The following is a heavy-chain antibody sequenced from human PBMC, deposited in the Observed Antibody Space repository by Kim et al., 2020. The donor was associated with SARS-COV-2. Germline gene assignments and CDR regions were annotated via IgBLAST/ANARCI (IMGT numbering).Heavy chain of an antibody. D-gene: IGHD2-21*02. CDR2: IKSKTDGGTT. V-gene: IGHV3-15*01. Sequence: GGSLRLSCAASGFTFSNAWMSWVRQAPGKGLEWVGRIKSKTDGGTTDYAAPVKGRFTISRDDSKNTLYLQMNSLKTEDTAVYYCTTDVPSYCGGDCYYFDYWGQGTLVTVSS. J-gene: IGHJ4*02. CDR3: TTDVPSYCGGDCYYFDY. CDR1: GFTFSNAW.